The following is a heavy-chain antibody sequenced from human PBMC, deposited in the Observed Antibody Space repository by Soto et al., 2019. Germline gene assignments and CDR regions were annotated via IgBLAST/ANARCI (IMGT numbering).Heavy chain of an antibody. V-gene: IGHV3-15*07. D-gene: IGHD3-22*01. CDR3: TTERSSCFDSSGFDY. CDR1: GFTFSNAW. Sequence: GGSLRLSCAASGFTFSNAWMNWVRQVPGKGLEWVGRIKNKIDDGTADYPAPVKGRFTISRDDSEKTLYLQMNSLKTEDTAVYYCTTERSSCFDSSGFDYWGQGTLVTVSS. CDR2: IKNKIDDGTA. J-gene: IGHJ4*02.